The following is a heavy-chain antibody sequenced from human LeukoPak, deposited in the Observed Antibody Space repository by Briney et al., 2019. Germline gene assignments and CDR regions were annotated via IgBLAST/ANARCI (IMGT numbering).Heavy chain of an antibody. D-gene: IGHD3-10*01. CDR3: ARVPTMVRGPYYFDY. Sequence: GGSLRLSCAASGFTFSSYSMNWVRQAPGKGLEWVSSISSSSSYIYYADSVNGRFTISRDNAKNSLYLQMNSLRAEDTAVYYCARVPTMVRGPYYFDYWGQGTLVTVSS. J-gene: IGHJ4*02. V-gene: IGHV3-21*01. CDR1: GFTFSSYS. CDR2: ISSSSSYI.